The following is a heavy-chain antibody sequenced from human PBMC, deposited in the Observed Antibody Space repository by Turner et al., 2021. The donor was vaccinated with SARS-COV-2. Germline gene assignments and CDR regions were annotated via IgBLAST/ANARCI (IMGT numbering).Heavy chain of an antibody. V-gene: IGHV3-7*03. CDR1: GLTFSSYW. J-gene: IGHJ4*02. D-gene: IGHD5-18*01. CDR3: ATGGYSYHH. CDR2: IKQDESKK. Sequence: EVQVVESGGGLVQPGGSVRLSCAVSGLTFSSYWMSWVRQAPGKGLEWVANIKQDESKKNYVDSVKGRFTISRDNAKNSLYLQMNSLRAEDTAVYYCATGGYSYHHWGQGTLVTVSS.